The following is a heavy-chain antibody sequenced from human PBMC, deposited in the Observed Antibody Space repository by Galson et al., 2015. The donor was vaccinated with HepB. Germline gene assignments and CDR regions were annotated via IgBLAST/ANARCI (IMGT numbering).Heavy chain of an antibody. CDR2: ISYDGSNK. CDR3: ARQPWGAAGHNWFDP. J-gene: IGHJ5*02. V-gene: IGHV3-30*04. D-gene: IGHD6-19*01. Sequence: SLRLSCAASGFTFSSYAMHWVRQAPGKGLGWVAGISYDGSNKYYADSVKGRFTISRDNSKNTLYLQMSSLRAEDTAVYYCARQPWGAAGHNWFDPWGQGTLVTVSS. CDR1: GFTFSSYA.